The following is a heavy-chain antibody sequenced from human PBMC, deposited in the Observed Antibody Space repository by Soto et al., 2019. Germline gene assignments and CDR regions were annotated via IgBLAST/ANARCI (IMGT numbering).Heavy chain of an antibody. CDR3: AKDYKGGWYYFDY. Sequence: GSLRLSCAASGFSFSSYAMSWVRQAPGKGLEWVSTISGSGGSTYYVDSVKGRFTISRDNSKNTLYLQMNSLRAEDTAVYYCAKDYKGGWYYFDYWGQGTLVTVSS. D-gene: IGHD3-16*01. CDR1: GFSFSSYA. V-gene: IGHV3-23*01. CDR2: ISGSGGST. J-gene: IGHJ4*02.